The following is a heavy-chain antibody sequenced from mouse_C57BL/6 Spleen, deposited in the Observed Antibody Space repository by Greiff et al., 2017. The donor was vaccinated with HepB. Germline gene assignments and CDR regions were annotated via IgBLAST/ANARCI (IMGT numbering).Heavy chain of an antibody. J-gene: IGHJ3*01. CDR3: ASPYGSSYDWFAY. D-gene: IGHD1-1*01. CDR1: GYTFTSYW. V-gene: IGHV1-74*01. Sequence: QVQLQQPGAELVKPGASVKVSCKASGYTFTSYWMHWVKQRPGQGLEWIGRIHPSDSDTNYNQKFKGKATLTVDKSSSPAYMQLSSLTSEDSAVYYCASPYGSSYDWFAYWGQGTLVTVSA. CDR2: IHPSDSDT.